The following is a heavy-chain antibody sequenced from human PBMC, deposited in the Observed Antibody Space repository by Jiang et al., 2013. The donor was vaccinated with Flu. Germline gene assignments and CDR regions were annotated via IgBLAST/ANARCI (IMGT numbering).Heavy chain of an antibody. CDR1: GYTFSDYD. Sequence: KPSGYTFSDYDVNWVRRATGQGLEWMGWMNPKSETSGYAQKFQGRITMTRNTSMGTAYMELRSLESEDSAVYYCARGRYIPPYGSGPFYLTYWGQGTLVTVSS. CDR2: MNPKSETS. J-gene: IGHJ4*02. V-gene: IGHV1-8*02. D-gene: IGHD3-10*01. CDR3: ARGRYIPPYGSGPFYLTY.